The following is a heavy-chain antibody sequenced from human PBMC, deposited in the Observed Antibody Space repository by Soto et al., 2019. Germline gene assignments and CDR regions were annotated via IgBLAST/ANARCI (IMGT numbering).Heavy chain of an antibody. Sequence: PGGSLRLSCAASGFTFDDYTMHWVRQAPGKGLEWLSLISWDGGSTYYADSVKGRFTISRDSSRNSLYLQMNSLRTEDTALYYCARDITRFREGSVGFGPWGQGTLVTVSS. CDR1: GFTFDDYT. CDR2: ISWDGGST. CDR3: ARDITRFREGSVGFGP. V-gene: IGHV3-43*01. J-gene: IGHJ5*02. D-gene: IGHD3-3*01.